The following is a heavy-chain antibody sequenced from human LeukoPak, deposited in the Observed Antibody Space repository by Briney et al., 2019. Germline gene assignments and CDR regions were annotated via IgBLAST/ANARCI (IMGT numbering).Heavy chain of an antibody. CDR1: GFTFSRYS. CDR2: INSKSDTI. CDR3: ARDPRASGSPAMDAFDI. D-gene: IGHD3-22*01. Sequence: GGSLRLSCVASGFTFSRYSMNWVRQAPGKGLEWVSYINSKSDTIYYADSVKGRFTISRDNAKSALYLQMNSLRAEDTAVYYCARDPRASGSPAMDAFDIWGQGTMVTVSS. V-gene: IGHV3-48*04. J-gene: IGHJ3*02.